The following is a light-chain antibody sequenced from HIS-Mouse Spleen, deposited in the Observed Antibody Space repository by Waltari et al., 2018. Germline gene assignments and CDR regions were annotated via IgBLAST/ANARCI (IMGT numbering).Light chain of an antibody. CDR2: EVS. CDR3: CSYAGSSTFEV. J-gene: IGLJ2*01. V-gene: IGLV2-23*02. Sequence: QSALTQPASVSGSPGQSITISCTGTSSDVGGYNYVSWYQQHPGKAPNLMVYEVSNRASGVSNRFSGSTSGNTAYLKSSGLQAEDEADYYCCSYAGSSTFEVFGGGTKLTVL. CDR1: SSDVGGYNY.